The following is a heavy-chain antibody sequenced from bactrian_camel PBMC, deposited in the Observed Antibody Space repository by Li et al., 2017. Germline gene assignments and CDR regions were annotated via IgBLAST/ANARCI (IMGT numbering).Heavy chain of an antibody. Sequence: QLVESGGGLVQPGGSLRLACVASGFDFSSFTMHWVRQAPGKGLEWVSGIWSDGTKTYYADSVKGRFTISSDNAKNTLYLQLNSLKTEDTAMYYCAADWCPDLTGSDSDYDMVPRFEGQET. J-gene: IGHJ3*01. V-gene: IGHV3S6*01. CDR1: GFDFSSFT. CDR2: IWSDGTKT. D-gene: IGHD4*01.